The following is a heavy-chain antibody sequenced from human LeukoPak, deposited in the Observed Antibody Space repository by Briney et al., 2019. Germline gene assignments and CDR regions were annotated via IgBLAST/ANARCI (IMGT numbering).Heavy chain of an antibody. CDR1: GFTFSSYG. CDR2: ISYDGSNK. CDR3: ARENSAASDY. J-gene: IGHJ4*02. Sequence: GGSLRLSCAASGFTFSSYGMHWVRQAPGKGLEWVAVISYDGSNKYYADSVKGRFTISRDNSKNTLYLQMNSLRAEDTAVYYCARENSAASDYWGQGTLVTVSS. V-gene: IGHV3-30*03. D-gene: IGHD2-21*01.